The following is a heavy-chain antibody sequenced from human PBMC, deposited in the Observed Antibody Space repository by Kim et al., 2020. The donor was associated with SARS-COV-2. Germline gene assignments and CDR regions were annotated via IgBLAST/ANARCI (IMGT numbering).Heavy chain of an antibody. J-gene: IGHJ6*03. CDR1: GFTFSNAW. V-gene: IGHV3-15*01. CDR3: TTDYDYSNYYYYYYYMDV. D-gene: IGHD4-4*01. Sequence: GGSLRLSCAASGFTFSNAWMSWVRQAPGKGLEWVGRIKSKTDGGTTDYAAPVKGRFTISRDDSKNTLYLQMNSLKTEDTAVYYCTTDYDYSNYYYYYYYMDVWGKGTTVTVSS. CDR2: IKSKTDGGTT.